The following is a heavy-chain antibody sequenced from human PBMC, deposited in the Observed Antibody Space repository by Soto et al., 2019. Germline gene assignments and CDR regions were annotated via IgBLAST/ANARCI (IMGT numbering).Heavy chain of an antibody. J-gene: IGHJ4*02. CDR2: VNPYTGGT. Sequence: VSVKVSCKASGGTFSSYAISWVRQAPGQGLEWMGWVNPYTGGTHYAQKFDGRVTMTRDTSTYTAYMELSGLKFDDTATYFCARVMAYEQQLVPFDYWGQGTLVTVSS. D-gene: IGHD6-13*01. CDR1: GGTFSSYA. V-gene: IGHV1-2*02. CDR3: ARVMAYEQQLVPFDY.